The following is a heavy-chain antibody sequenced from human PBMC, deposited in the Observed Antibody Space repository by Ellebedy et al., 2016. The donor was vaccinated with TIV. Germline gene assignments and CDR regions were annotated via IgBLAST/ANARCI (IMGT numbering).Heavy chain of an antibody. J-gene: IGHJ4*02. D-gene: IGHD3-22*01. CDR2: ISSSGSTI. Sequence: GESLKISXAASGFTFSDYYMSWIRQAPGKGLEWVSYISSSGSTIYYADSVKGRFTISRDNAKNSLYLQMNSLRAEDTAVYYCARDRGIIYSSGLDYWGQGTLVTVSS. CDR1: GFTFSDYY. V-gene: IGHV3-11*01. CDR3: ARDRGIIYSSGLDY.